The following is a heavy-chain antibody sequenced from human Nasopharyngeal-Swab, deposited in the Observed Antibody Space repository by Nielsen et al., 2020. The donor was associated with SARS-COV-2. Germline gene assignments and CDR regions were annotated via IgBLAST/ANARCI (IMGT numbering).Heavy chain of an antibody. D-gene: IGHD3-22*01. CDR1: GYTFTSYG. CDR3: ATYDSSGYYYVNDY. V-gene: IGHV1-18*04. Sequence: ASVKVSCKASGYTFTSYGISWVRQAPGQGLEWMGWISAYNGNTNYAQKLQGRVTMTTDTSTSTAYMELRSLRSDDTAVYYCATYDSSGYYYVNDYWGQGTLFTVSS. CDR2: ISAYNGNT. J-gene: IGHJ4*02.